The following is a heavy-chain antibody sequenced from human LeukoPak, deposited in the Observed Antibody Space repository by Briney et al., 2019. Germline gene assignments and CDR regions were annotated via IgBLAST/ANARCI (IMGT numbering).Heavy chain of an antibody. CDR2: IKSKSERGTT. CDR1: GFTFSNGW. V-gene: IGHV3-15*01. D-gene: IGHD2-2*02. Sequence: GGSLRLSCAASGFTFSNGWMSWVRQAPGKGLEWVGRIKSKSERGTTDYAAPVKGRFTISRGGSTNTVYLHMNSLKTEDTAVYFCTSNLYCSTSSCYTLDNWGQGTLVAVSP. J-gene: IGHJ4*02. CDR3: TSNLYCSTSSCYTLDN.